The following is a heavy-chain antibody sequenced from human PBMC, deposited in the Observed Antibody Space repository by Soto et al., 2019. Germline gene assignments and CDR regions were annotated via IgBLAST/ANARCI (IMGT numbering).Heavy chain of an antibody. CDR2: ILQYGVDG. Sequence: GGSLRLSCEVSGFTFSMYSLRWVRKRPGQGLEWVSKILQYGVDGHYADSVKGRFIIARDKGKNSLHLQLNILRAEDTAVYYCARDHLILPAHDFFYGSDVWGRGATVTVSS. CDR3: ARDHLILPAHDFFYGSDV. J-gene: IGHJ6*02. D-gene: IGHD2-21*02. V-gene: IGHV3-7*03. CDR1: GFTFSMYS.